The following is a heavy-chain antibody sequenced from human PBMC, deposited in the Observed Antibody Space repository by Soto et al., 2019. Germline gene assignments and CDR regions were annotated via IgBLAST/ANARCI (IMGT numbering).Heavy chain of an antibody. J-gene: IGHJ6*02. D-gene: IGHD6-25*01. CDR3: TKDTGYLSMDA. Sequence: PGGSLRLSCAASGFTFDDYTMHWVRQAPGQALEWVSSISGTGSRTYYADSVKGRFTIARDNSKNTVSLQMNNLRAEDTGLYYCTKDTGYLSMDAWGQGTTVTVSS. V-gene: IGHV3-23*01. CDR1: GFTFDDYT. CDR2: ISGTGSRT.